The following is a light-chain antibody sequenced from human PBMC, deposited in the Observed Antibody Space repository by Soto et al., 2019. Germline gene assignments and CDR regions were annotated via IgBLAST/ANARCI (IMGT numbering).Light chain of an antibody. CDR3: QQFNTYPTWT. CDR2: DAS. CDR1: QTLNSGY. Sequence: EIVLTQSPGTLSLSPGERATLSCRASQTLNSGYLAWYQQKPGQAPRLLIYDASNRATGIPARFSGSGSGTEFTLTISSLQPDDFATYYCQQFNTYPTWTFGQGTKVDIK. V-gene: IGKV3-20*01. J-gene: IGKJ1*01.